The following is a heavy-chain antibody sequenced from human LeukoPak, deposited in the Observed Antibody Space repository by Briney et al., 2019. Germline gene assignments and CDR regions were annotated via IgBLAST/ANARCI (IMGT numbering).Heavy chain of an antibody. V-gene: IGHV3-74*01. J-gene: IGHJ4*02. CDR2: IDSDGGSI. Sequence: PGGSLTLSCAASGFTFSRYWMHWVRQAPGKGLVWVSRIDSDGGSIRYADTVKGRFTISRDNAKNTLSLQMNSLRPEDTAVYYCARVGFGSGSPFDNWGQGTLVTVSS. D-gene: IGHD3-22*01. CDR1: GFTFSRYW. CDR3: ARVGFGSGSPFDN.